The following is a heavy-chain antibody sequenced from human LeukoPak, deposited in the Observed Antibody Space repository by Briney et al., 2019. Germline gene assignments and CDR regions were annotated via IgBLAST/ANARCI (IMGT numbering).Heavy chain of an antibody. Sequence: ASVKVSCKVSGYTLTELSMHWVRQAPGKGLEWMGGFDPEDGETIYAQKFQGRVTMTEDTSTDTAYMELSSLRSEDTAVYYCATLITFFDWSYAFDIWGQGTMVTVSS. CDR1: GYTLTELS. J-gene: IGHJ3*02. V-gene: IGHV1-24*01. CDR2: FDPEDGET. D-gene: IGHD3-9*01. CDR3: ATLITFFDWSYAFDI.